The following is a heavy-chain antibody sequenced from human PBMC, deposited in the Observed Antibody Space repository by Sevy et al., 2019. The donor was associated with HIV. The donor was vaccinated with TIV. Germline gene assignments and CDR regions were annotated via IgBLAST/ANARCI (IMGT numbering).Heavy chain of an antibody. D-gene: IGHD6-19*01. J-gene: IGHJ6*02. V-gene: IGHV3-30*18. Sequence: GGSLRLSCAASEFTFSSYRMHWVRQAPGKGLEWVAVITFDGSNKYSADSVKGRFTLSRDDSKTTLFLQMNSLRAEDTAVYYCSKDRGYSSVGVSRGMDVWGQGTTVTVSS. CDR2: ITFDGSNK. CDR3: SKDRGYSSVGVSRGMDV. CDR1: EFTFSSYR.